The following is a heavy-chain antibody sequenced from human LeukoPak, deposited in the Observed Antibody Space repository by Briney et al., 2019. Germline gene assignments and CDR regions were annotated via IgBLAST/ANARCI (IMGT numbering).Heavy chain of an antibody. CDR1: GGPISSSSYY. V-gene: IGHV4-39*01. J-gene: IGHJ4*02. Sequence: SETLSLTCTVSGGPISSSSYYWGWIRQPPGKGLEWIGSIYYSGSTYYNPSLKSRVTISVDTSKNQFSLKLSSVTAADTAVYYCARWQTESKFDYWGQGTLVTVSS. CDR3: ARWQTESKFDY. CDR2: IYYSGST.